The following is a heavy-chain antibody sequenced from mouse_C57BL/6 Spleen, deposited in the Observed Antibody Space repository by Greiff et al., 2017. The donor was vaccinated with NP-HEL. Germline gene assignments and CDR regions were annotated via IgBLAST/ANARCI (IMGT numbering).Heavy chain of an antibody. Sequence: EVMLVESGEGLVKPGGSLKLSCAASGFTFSSYAMSWVRQTPEKRLEWVAYLSSGGDYIYYADPVKGRFTISRDNARNTLYLQMSSLKSEYTAMYYCTRGELRLPFAYWGQGTLVTVSA. J-gene: IGHJ3*01. D-gene: IGHD3-2*02. CDR2: LSSGGDYI. V-gene: IGHV5-9-1*02. CDR3: TRGELRLPFAY. CDR1: GFTFSSYA.